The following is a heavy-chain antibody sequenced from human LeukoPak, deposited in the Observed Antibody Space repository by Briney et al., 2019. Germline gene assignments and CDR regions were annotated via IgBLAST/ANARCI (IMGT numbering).Heavy chain of an antibody. Sequence: GGSLRLSCAASEFTFSSYAMSWVRQAPGKGLEWVSSISGSCGSTYYADSVKGRFTISRDNSKNTLYLKMKSMRAEATAAYYCAKDKRTLLDTLDYWGQGTLVTVSS. CDR3: AKDKRTLLDTLDY. CDR2: ISGSCGST. V-gene: IGHV3-23*01. CDR1: EFTFSSYA. D-gene: IGHD2-15*01. J-gene: IGHJ4*02.